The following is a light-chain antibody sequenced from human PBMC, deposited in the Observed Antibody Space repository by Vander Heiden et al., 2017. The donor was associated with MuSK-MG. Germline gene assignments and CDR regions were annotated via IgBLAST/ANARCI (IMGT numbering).Light chain of an antibody. CDR2: RVS. V-gene: IGKV2-30*01. J-gene: IGKJ2*01. CDR3: MEGTRLYT. Sequence: IVMTQSPLSLPVTLGQPASISCRSSQSLVYSDGNIYLSWFQQRPGQSPRRLIYRVSNRDYGVPDRFSGSGSGTDFTLKIDRVEVEDAAVYYCMEGTRLYTFGQGTKLEIK. CDR1: QSLVYSDGNIY.